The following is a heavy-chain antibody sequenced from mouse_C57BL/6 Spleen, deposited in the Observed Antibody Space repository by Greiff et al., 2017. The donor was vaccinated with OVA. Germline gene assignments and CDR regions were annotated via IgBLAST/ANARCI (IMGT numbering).Heavy chain of an antibody. D-gene: IGHD3-2*02. CDR3: ARRSSGYVCDD. J-gene: IGHJ2*01. CDR1: GFTFSDSG. V-gene: IGHV5-17*01. CDR2: ISSGSSTI. Sequence: DVKLVESGGGLVKPGASLKLSCAASGFTFSDSGMHWVRQAPEKGLEWVAYISSGSSTIYYADTVKGRFTISRDNAKNTLFLQMTRLRSEDTAMYYCARRSSGYVCDDWGQGTTLTVSS.